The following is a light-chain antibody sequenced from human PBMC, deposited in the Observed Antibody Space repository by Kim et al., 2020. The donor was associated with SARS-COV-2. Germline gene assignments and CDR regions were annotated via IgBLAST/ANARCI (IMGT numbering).Light chain of an antibody. CDR3: AAWDDSLNAFYV. Sequence: ELTQPPSASGTPGQRVTISCSGSSSNIGSNTVNWYQQLPGTAPKLLIYSNNQRPSGVPDRFSGSKSGTSASLAISGLQSEDEADYYCAAWDDSLNAFYVFGTGTKVT. J-gene: IGLJ1*01. CDR2: SNN. CDR1: SSNIGSNT. V-gene: IGLV1-44*01.